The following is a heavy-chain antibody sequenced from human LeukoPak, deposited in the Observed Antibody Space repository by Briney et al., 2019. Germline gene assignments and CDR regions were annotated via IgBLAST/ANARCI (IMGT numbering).Heavy chain of an antibody. CDR3: ARGGGRIAAAAKGFDY. Sequence: SETLSLTCTVSGDSISSGSYYWSWIRQPPGKGLEWIGYIYYSGSTNYNPSLKSRVTISVDTSKNQFSLKLSSVTAADTAVYYCARGGGRIAAAAKGFDYWGQGTLVTVSS. CDR2: IYYSGST. D-gene: IGHD6-13*01. CDR1: GDSISSGSYY. V-gene: IGHV4-61*01. J-gene: IGHJ4*02.